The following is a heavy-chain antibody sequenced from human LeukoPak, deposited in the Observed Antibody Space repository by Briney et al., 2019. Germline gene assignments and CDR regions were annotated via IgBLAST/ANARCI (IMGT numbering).Heavy chain of an antibody. CDR1: GGSISSHY. Sequence: SETLSLTCTVSGGSISSHYWSWIRQPPGKGLEWIGYIYYSGSTNYNPSLKSRVTISVDTSKNQFSLKLSSVTAADTAVYYCARGLGGSYFHDYYGMDVWGQGTTVTVSS. V-gene: IGHV4-59*11. D-gene: IGHD1-26*01. J-gene: IGHJ6*02. CDR2: IYYSGST. CDR3: ARGLGGSYFHDYYGMDV.